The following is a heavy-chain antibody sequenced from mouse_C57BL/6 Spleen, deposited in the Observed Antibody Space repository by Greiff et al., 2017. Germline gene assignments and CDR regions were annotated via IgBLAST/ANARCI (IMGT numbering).Heavy chain of an antibody. V-gene: IGHV1-69*01. Sequence: QVQLQQSGAELVMPGASVKLSCKASGYTFTSYWMHWVKQRPGQGLEWIGEIDPSDSYTNYNQKFKGKSTLTVDKSSSTAYMQLSSLTSEDSAVYYCARAREQEAIDYWGQGTSVTVSS. CDR1: GYTFTSYW. CDR2: IDPSDSYT. J-gene: IGHJ4*01. CDR3: ARAREQEAIDY.